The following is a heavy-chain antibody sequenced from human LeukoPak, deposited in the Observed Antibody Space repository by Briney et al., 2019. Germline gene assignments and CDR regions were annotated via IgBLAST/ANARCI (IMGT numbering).Heavy chain of an antibody. CDR2: MNPNSGNT. CDR1: GYTFTSYD. Sequence: GASVKVSCKASGYTFTSYDINWVRQATGQVLEWMGWMNPNSGNTGYAQKFQGRVTMTRNTSITTAYMELSSLRSEDTAVYYCARDRIVGPTDAFDIWGQGTMVTVSS. CDR3: ARDRIVGPTDAFDI. J-gene: IGHJ3*02. V-gene: IGHV1-8*01. D-gene: IGHD1-26*01.